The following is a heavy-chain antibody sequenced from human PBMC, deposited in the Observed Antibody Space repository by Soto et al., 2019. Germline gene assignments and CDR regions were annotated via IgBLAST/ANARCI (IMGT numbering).Heavy chain of an antibody. CDR2: IYSSGSN. CDR1: GGASSTYY. CDR3: ARGKRFSDWFEP. Sequence: SEALSLSCTVSGGASSTYYWTGIRQRAGKGLEGIGRIYSSGSNKYNPSLQSRVTMSLDTYNNQFSLRMTSVTAADTAVYYCARGKRFSDWFEPWGQGNLVTVS. D-gene: IGHD3-3*01. J-gene: IGHJ5*02. V-gene: IGHV4-4*07.